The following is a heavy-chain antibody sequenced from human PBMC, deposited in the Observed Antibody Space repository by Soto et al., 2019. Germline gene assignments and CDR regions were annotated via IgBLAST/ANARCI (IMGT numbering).Heavy chain of an antibody. Sequence: GASVKVSCKASGGTFSSYAISWVRQAPGQRLEWMGGIIPIFGTANYAQKFQGRVTITADESTSTAYMALSSLRSEDTAVYYCARVNSGYDCIGIRVRPNWSDSPGPATL. CDR3: ARVNSGYDCIGIRVRPNWSDS. CDR1: GGTFSSYA. J-gene: IGHJ5*01. CDR2: IIPIFGTA. V-gene: IGHV1-69*13. D-gene: IGHD3-22*01.